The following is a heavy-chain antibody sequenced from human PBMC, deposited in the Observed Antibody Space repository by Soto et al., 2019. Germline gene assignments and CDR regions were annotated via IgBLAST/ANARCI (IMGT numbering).Heavy chain of an antibody. CDR3: ARGLPAARMAAFDI. D-gene: IGHD2-2*01. Sequence: PSETLSLTCTVSGGSISSGGYYWRWIRQHPGKGLEWIGYIYYSGSTYYNPSLKSRVTISVDTSKNQFSLKLSSVTAADTAVYYSARGLPAARMAAFDIWGQGTMVTVSS. J-gene: IGHJ3*02. CDR1: GGSISSGGYY. CDR2: IYYSGST. V-gene: IGHV4-31*03.